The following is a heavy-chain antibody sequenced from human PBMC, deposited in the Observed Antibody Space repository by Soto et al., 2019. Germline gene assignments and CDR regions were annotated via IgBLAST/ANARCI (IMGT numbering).Heavy chain of an antibody. CDR1: GFTFSSYA. CDR3: AYCCGGTCYSRIHY. J-gene: IGHJ4*02. D-gene: IGHD2-15*01. V-gene: IGHV3-23*01. CDR2: ISDSGGST. Sequence: EVQLLESGGGLVQPGGSLRLSCVASGFTFSSYAMSWVRQAPGKGLEWVSGISDSGGSTYYADSVKGRFTISRDNSKNPLYLQMNSRRAEATAVYYCAYCCGGTCYSRIHYWGQGTLVTVSS.